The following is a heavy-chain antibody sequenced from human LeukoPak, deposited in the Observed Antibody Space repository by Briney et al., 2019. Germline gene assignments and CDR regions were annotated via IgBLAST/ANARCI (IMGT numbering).Heavy chain of an antibody. D-gene: IGHD1-26*01. Sequence: GGSLRLSCAASGFTFSSYGMHWVRQAPGKGLEWVAVISYDGSNKYYADSVKGRFTISRDNSKNTLYLQMNSLRAEDTAVYYCARVSGSYLPMDVWGQGTTVTVSS. CDR2: ISYDGSNK. CDR1: GFTFSSYG. J-gene: IGHJ6*02. V-gene: IGHV3-30*03. CDR3: ARVSGSYLPMDV.